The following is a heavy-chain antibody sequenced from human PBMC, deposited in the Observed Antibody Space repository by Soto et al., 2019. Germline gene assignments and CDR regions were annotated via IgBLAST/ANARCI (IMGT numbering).Heavy chain of an antibody. V-gene: IGHV3-23*01. CDR1: GFTFSDHA. D-gene: IGHD2-15*01. CDR3: AIDLWWYTH. J-gene: IGHJ1*01. Sequence: EVQLLESRGGLVQPGGSLRLSCTASGFTFSDHAMTWVRQAPGKGLQWLSGINGGGSGAYYADSVKGRFTVSRANSNNTLFLQMDSLRVEDTAVYYFAIDLWWYTHWGQGTLVTVSS. CDR2: INGGGSGA.